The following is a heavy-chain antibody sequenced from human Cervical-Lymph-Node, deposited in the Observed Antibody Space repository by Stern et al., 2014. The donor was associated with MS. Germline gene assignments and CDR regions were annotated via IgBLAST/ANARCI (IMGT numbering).Heavy chain of an antibody. V-gene: IGHV1-18*04. D-gene: IGHD6-19*01. Sequence: VQLVEAGTEVKEPGASVKVSCKTSGFTFANYGIVWVRQAPGKGLEWMAWVSTYNGKTNYEQTFQGIVTMTSETSTTTAYMELRSLRSDDTAIYFCARYDSGSADFWGQGTLVTVSS. J-gene: IGHJ4*02. CDR3: ARYDSGSADF. CDR2: VSTYNGKT. CDR1: GFTFANYG.